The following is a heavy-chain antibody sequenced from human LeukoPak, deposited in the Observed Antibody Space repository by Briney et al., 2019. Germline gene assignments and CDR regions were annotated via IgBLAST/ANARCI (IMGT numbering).Heavy chain of an antibody. CDR1: GFTVSSNY. J-gene: IGHJ4*02. CDR2: IYSGGST. D-gene: IGHD2-8*02. Sequence: GGSLRLSCAASGFTVSSNYMNWVRQVPGKGLEWVSVIYSGGSTDYADSVKGRFTISRDISENTLYLQMNSLRAEDTAVYYCARDLSWWSEEAHWGQGTLVTVSS. CDR3: ARDLSWWSEEAH. V-gene: IGHV3-66*01.